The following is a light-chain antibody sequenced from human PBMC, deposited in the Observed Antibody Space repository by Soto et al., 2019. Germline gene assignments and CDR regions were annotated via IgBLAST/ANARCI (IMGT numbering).Light chain of an antibody. V-gene: IGKV3-20*01. J-gene: IGKJ1*01. CDR2: GAS. CDR1: QSVSSSY. CDR3: QQYGSSPLVT. Sequence: EIVLTQSPGTLSLSPGERATLSCRASQSVSSSYLAWYQQKPGQAPRLLIYGASSRATGIPDRFSGSGSGTELTLTIIRLEPEDFAVYYCQQYGSSPLVTLGQGTKVEIK.